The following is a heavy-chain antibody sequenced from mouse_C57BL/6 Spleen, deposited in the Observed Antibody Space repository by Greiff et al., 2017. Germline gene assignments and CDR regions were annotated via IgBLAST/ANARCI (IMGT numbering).Heavy chain of an antibody. D-gene: IGHD2-3*01. J-gene: IGHJ4*01. CDR1: GYSFTDSN. V-gene: IGHV1-39*01. CDR2: MNPNYGTT. CDR3: ASGCDYDGYPSYAMDY. Sequence: EVPLQQSGPELVQPGASVKISCKASGYSFTDSNMNWVKQSNGKSLEWIGVMNPNYGTTSYNQKFKGKATLTVDQSSSTAYMQLNSLTSEDSAVYYCASGCDYDGYPSYAMDYWGQGTSVTVSS.